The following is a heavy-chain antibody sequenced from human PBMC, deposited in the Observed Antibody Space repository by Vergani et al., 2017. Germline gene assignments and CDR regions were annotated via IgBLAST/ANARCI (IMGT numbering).Heavy chain of an antibody. Sequence: QVQLVESGGGVVQPGRSLRLSCAASGFTFGDHGIHWVRRAPGKGLEWVALISYDGTNKYYTNSVRGRFTISRDNSKSTLFLQMNSLRVEDMAVYYCARDRGDWRYSRYFYNYYMDVCDKGTTVTVSS. D-gene: IGHD2-8*02. CDR3: ARDRGDWRYSRYFYNYYMDV. CDR1: GFTFGDHG. V-gene: IGHV3-30-3*01. J-gene: IGHJ6*03. CDR2: ISYDGTNK.